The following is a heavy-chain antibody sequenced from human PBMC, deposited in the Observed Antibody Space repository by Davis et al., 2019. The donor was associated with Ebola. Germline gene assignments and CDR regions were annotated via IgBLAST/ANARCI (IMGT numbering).Heavy chain of an antibody. Sequence: GGSLRLSCAASGFTFSSYGMHWVRQAPGKGLEWVAVISYDGSNKYYADSVKGRFTISRDNSKNTLYLQMNSLRAEDTAVYYCAKDTVTYYYDSSGYYSWYYFDYWGQGTLVTVSS. J-gene: IGHJ4*02. CDR2: ISYDGSNK. CDR1: GFTFSSYG. CDR3: AKDTVTYYYDSSGYYSWYYFDY. D-gene: IGHD3-22*01. V-gene: IGHV3-30*18.